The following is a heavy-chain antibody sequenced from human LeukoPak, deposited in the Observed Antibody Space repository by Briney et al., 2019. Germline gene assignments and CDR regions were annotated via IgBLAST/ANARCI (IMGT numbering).Heavy chain of an antibody. CDR2: INAGNGNT. D-gene: IGHD2-21*02. J-gene: IGHJ4*02. CDR1: GYTFTSYA. V-gene: IGHV1-3*01. CDR3: ARVVTATLSIDY. Sequence: ASVKVSCKASGYTFTSYAMHWVRQAPGQRLEWMGWINAGNGNTKYSQKFQGRVTITRDTSASTAYMELSSLRSEDTAVYYCARVVTATLSIDYWGQGTLVTVSS.